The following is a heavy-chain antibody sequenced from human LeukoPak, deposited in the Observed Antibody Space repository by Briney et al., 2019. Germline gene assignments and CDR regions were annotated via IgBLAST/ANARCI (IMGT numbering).Heavy chain of an antibody. D-gene: IGHD6-6*01. Sequence: GGSLRLSCAASGFTFSSYWMHWVRQAPGEGLEWVSGILGSGRSTYYADSVKGRFTISRDNSKSTLYLQMDSLRAEDTAVYYCANWIGSSSRDYWGQGTLVTVSS. CDR2: ILGSGRST. V-gene: IGHV3-23*01. CDR3: ANWIGSSSRDY. CDR1: GFTFSSYW. J-gene: IGHJ4*02.